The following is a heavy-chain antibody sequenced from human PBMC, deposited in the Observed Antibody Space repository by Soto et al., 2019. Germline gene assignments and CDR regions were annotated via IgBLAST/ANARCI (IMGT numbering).Heavy chain of an antibody. V-gene: IGHV4-31*03. CDR1: GGSISSGGYY. J-gene: IGHJ4*02. CDR3: ARDPLGYVGSYYVGYFDY. D-gene: IGHD1-26*01. CDR2: IYYSGST. Sequence: QVPLQESGPGLVKPSQTLSLTCTVSGGSISSGGYYWSWIRQHPGKGLEWIGYIYYSGSTYYNPPLKSRATLSVATSKNQFSLKLSSVTAADTAVYYCARDPLGYVGSYYVGYFDYWGQGTLVTVSS.